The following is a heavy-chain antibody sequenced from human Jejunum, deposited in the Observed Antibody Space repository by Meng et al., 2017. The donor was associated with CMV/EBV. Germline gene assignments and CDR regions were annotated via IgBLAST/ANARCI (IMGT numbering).Heavy chain of an antibody. J-gene: IGHJ4*02. Sequence: LKISCVASEYTFRSYAMDWVRQAPGKGLEWVSAILVDGVTTFYADSVKGRFTISRDNSKNTMYLQMNSLRAEDTAVYFCARRGQIWGQGTLVTFSS. V-gene: IGHV3-23*01. CDR1: EYTFRSYA. CDR3: ARRGQI. CDR2: ILVDGVTT.